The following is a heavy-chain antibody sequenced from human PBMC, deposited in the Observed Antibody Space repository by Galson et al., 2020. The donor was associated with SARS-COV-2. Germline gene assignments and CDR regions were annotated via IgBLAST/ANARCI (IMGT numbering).Heavy chain of an antibody. J-gene: IGHJ6*02. Sequence: SGPTLVKPTQTLTLTCTFSGFSLSTSGVGVGWIRQPPGKALEWLALIYWDDDKRYSPSLKSRLTITKDTSKNQVVLTMTNMDPVDTATYYGGHEYCDFLGGYYYGMDVWGQGTTVTGSS. CDR1: GFSLSTSGVG. CDR3: GHEYCDFLGGYYYGMDV. V-gene: IGHV2-5*02. CDR2: IYWDDDK. D-gene: IGHD3-3*01.